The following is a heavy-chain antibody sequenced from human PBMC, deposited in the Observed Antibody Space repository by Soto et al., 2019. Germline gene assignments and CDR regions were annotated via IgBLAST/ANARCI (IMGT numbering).Heavy chain of an antibody. CDR1: GYTFTGYY. CDR3: ARGQATVKDFDY. V-gene: IGHV1-2*04. Sequence: ASVKVPCKASGYTFTGYYMHWVRQAPGQGLEWMGWINPNSGGTNYAQKFQGWVTMTRDTSISTAYMELSRLRSDDTAVYYCARGQATVKDFDYWGQGTLVTLSS. J-gene: IGHJ4*02. D-gene: IGHD4-17*01. CDR2: INPNSGGT.